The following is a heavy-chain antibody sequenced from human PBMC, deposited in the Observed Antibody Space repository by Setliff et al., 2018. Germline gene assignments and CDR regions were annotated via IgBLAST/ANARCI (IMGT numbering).Heavy chain of an antibody. CDR3: AKFGPLDLTGDWAFDN. CDR1: GVSIGDTYYY. Sequence: PSETLSLTCTVSGVSIGDTYYYWAWIRQPPGKGLEWVGSVSFSGSAYFNPSLKSRVTISVDTSKKQFSLKLSSVTAADTAVYYCAKFGPLDLTGDWAFDNWGQGTLVTVSS. V-gene: IGHV4-39*07. D-gene: IGHD7-27*01. CDR2: VSFSGSA. J-gene: IGHJ4*02.